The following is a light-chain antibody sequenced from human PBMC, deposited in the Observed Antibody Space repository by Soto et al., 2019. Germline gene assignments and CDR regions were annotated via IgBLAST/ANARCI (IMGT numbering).Light chain of an antibody. V-gene: IGKV3-20*01. CDR3: QQYATSPRT. J-gene: IGKJ1*01. Sequence: ETVLTQSPGTLSLSPGEGATLSCRASQSVSSNYLAWFQQKPGQAPRLLISDASSRATGIPDRFSGSGSGTDFTLTISRLEPEDFAVYYCQQYATSPRTFGQGTKVEIK. CDR2: DAS. CDR1: QSVSSNY.